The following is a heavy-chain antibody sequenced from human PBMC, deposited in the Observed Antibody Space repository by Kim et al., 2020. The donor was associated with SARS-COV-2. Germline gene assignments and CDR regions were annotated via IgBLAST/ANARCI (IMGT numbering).Heavy chain of an antibody. CDR3: ARGSASRSPDFDD. Sequence: SETLSLTCAVYGGSFSGYYWSWIRQPPGKGLEWIGEINHSGSTNYNPSLKSRVTISVDTSKNQFSLKLSSVTAADTAVYYCARGSASRSPDFDDWGQGTLVTVSS. D-gene: IGHD1-26*01. J-gene: IGHJ4*02. V-gene: IGHV4-34*01. CDR1: GGSFSGYY. CDR2: INHSGST.